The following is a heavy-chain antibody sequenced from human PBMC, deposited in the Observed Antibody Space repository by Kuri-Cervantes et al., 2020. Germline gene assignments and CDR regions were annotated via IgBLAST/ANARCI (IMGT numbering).Heavy chain of an antibody. CDR3: ARDDDTDYYYYYMDV. J-gene: IGHJ6*03. CDR1: GGSFSGHY. D-gene: IGHD3-22*01. V-gene: IGHV4-34*01. CDR2: INHSGST. Sequence: SQTLSLTCAVYGGSFSGHYWSWIRQPPGKGLEWIGEINHSGSTNYNPSLKSRVTISVDTSKTQFSLKLSSVTAADTAVYYCARDDDTDYYYYYMDVWGKGTTVTVSS.